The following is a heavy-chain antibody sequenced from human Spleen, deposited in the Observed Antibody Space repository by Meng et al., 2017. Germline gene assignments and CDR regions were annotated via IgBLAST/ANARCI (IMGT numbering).Heavy chain of an antibody. CDR2: ILPVLDTT. J-gene: IGHJ5*02. Sequence: VQLVQSGADVKRPGTSVKVCCRDSGGTFSDSPITWVRQAHGQGLEWMGTILPVLDTTNYAQRFQGRVTITADYMELASLTSDDTAIYYCARGHWFDPWGQGTLVTSYS. V-gene: IGHV1-69*11. CDR1: GGTFSDSP. CDR3: ARGHWFDP.